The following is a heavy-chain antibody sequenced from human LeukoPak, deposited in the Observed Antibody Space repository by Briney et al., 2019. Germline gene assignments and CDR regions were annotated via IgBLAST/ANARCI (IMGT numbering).Heavy chain of an antibody. CDR3: AREGPDSTFYGMDV. D-gene: IGHD6-13*01. Sequence: PSETLSLTCAVSGGSISSSKWWSWVRQPPGKGLEWIGEIYDSGTMKYNPPLKSRVTISVDKSENQFSLKLSSVTAADTAVYYCAREGPDSTFYGMDVWGQGTSVTVSS. V-gene: IGHV4-4*02. CDR1: GGSISSSKW. CDR2: IYDSGTM. J-gene: IGHJ6*02.